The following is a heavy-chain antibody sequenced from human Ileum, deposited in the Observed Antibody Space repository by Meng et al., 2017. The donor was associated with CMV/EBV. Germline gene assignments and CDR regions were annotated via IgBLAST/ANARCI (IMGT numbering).Heavy chain of an antibody. CDR2: ISYDGSNK. J-gene: IGHJ4*02. CDR1: GFTFTTYA. D-gene: IGHD3-3*01. V-gene: IGHV3-30*04. CDR3: ARSENSITIFGDFDY. Sequence: LKISCAASGFTFTTYAMHWVRQAPGKGLEWVAVISYDGSNKYYADSVKGRFTISRDNSKNTLYLQMNSLRTEDTAVYYCARSENSITIFGDFDYWGQGTLVTVSS.